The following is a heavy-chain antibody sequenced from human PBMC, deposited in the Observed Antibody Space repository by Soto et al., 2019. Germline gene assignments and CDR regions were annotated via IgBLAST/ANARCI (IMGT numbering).Heavy chain of an antibody. CDR2: INHSGST. V-gene: IGHV4-34*01. Sequence: SETLSLTCAVYGGSFSGYYWSWIRQPPGKGLEWIGEINHSGSTNYNPSLKSRVTISVDTSKNQFSLKLSSVTAADTAVYYCARTTRGWYRYYFDYWGQGTLVTVSS. D-gene: IGHD6-19*01. J-gene: IGHJ4*02. CDR1: GGSFSGYY. CDR3: ARTTRGWYRYYFDY.